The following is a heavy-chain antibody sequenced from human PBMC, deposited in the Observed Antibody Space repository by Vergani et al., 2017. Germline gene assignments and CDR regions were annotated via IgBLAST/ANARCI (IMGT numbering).Heavy chain of an antibody. D-gene: IGHD2-2*02. V-gene: IGHV4-34*01. CDR2: INHSGST. Sequence: QVQLQQWGAGLLKPSETLSLTCAVYGGSFSGYYWSWIRQPPGKGLEWIGEINHSGSTNYNPSLKSRVTISVDTSKNQFSLKLSSVTAADTAVYYCARTVGYCSSTSCDNPSRGSYYYYMDVWGKGTTVTVSS. CDR3: ARTVGYCSSTSCDNPSRGSYYYYMDV. J-gene: IGHJ6*03. CDR1: GGSFSGYY.